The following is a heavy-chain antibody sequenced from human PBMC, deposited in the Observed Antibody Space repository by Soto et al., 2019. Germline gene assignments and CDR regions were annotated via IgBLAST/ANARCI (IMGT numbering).Heavy chain of an antibody. D-gene: IGHD3-10*01. CDR3: AREGGFGVLIGDYMDV. V-gene: IGHV1-69*08. CDR1: GGTFSSYT. CDR2: IIPILGIA. Sequence: QVQLVQSGAEVKKPGASVKVSCKASGGTFSSYTISWVRQAPGQGLEWMGRIIPILGIANYPQEFQGRVTITTDKSPSTAHMELSSQGSEHPAVDHCAREGGFGVLIGDYMDVWGKGPTVTASS. J-gene: IGHJ6*03.